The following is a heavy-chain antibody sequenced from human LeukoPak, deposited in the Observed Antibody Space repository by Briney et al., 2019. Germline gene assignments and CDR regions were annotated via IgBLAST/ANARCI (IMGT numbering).Heavy chain of an antibody. CDR1: GGSFSGYY. Sequence: SETLSLTCAVYGGSFSGYYWSWIRQPPGKGLEWIGTMYYTGNTYYSPSLKSRVTMAVDTSKSQFSLRLSSVTAADTAVYYCARLRELEHIDYWGQGTLVTVSS. J-gene: IGHJ4*02. CDR2: MYYTGNT. D-gene: IGHD1/OR15-1a*01. V-gene: IGHV4-34*01. CDR3: ARLRELEHIDY.